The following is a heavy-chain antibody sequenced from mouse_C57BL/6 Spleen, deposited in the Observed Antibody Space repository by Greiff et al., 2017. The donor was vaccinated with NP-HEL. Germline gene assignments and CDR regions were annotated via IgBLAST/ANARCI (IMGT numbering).Heavy chain of an antibody. CDR3: ARDGYDDYYAMDY. CDR2: ISDGGSYT. V-gene: IGHV5-4*01. J-gene: IGHJ4*01. CDR1: GFTFSSYA. D-gene: IGHD2-2*01. Sequence: QLKESGGGLVKPGGSLKLSCAASGFTFSSYAMSWVRQTPEKRLEWVATISDGGSYTYYPDNVKGRFTISRDNAKNNLYLQMSHLKSEDTAMYYCARDGYDDYYAMDYWGQGTSVTVSS.